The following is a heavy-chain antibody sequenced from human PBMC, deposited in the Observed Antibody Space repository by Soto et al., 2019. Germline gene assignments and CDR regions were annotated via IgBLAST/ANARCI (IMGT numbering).Heavy chain of an antibody. CDR3: ARGQRFSDWFDP. D-gene: IGHD3-3*01. CDR1: GGASNSYY. Sequence: SETLSLTCTVSGGASNSYYWTWIRQPAGKGLEWIGRIYSSGSTKYNPSLQSRVTMSLDTSKNQFSLRLTSVTAADTAVYYCARGQRFSDWFDPWGQGTLVTVSS. J-gene: IGHJ5*02. CDR2: IYSSGST. V-gene: IGHV4-4*07.